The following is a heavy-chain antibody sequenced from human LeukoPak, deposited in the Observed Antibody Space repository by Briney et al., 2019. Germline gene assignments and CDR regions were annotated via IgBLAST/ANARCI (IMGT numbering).Heavy chain of an antibody. CDR1: GFTFSSYA. V-gene: IGHV3-64*01. J-gene: IGHJ5*02. D-gene: IGHD3-22*01. CDR3: ARGPSSGYYYGWFDP. Sequence: GGSLRLSCAASGFTFSSYAMHWVRQAPGKGLEYVSAISSNGGSTYYANSVKGRFTISRDKSKNTLYLQVGSLRAEDMAVYYCARGPSSGYYYGWFDPWGQGTLVTVSS. CDR2: ISSNGGST.